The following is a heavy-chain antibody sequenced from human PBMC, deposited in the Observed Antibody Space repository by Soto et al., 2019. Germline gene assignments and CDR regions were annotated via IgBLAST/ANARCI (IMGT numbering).Heavy chain of an antibody. J-gene: IGHJ5*02. Sequence: QVQLVQSGAEVRKPGSSVKVSCKASGGTFSSYIISWVRQAPGHGLEWMGEIIPIFGTTNYAQKFQGRVTVTADESTRTAYMELSSLRSEDTAVYYCARDRVLPGATPHWFDPWCQGTLVTVSS. V-gene: IGHV1-69*01. CDR1: GGTFSSYI. CDR2: IIPIFGTT. CDR3: ARDRVLPGATPHWFDP. D-gene: IGHD2-2*01.